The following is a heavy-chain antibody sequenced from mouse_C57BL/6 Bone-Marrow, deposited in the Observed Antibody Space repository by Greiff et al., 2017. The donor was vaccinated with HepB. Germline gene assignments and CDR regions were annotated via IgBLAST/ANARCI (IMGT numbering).Heavy chain of an antibody. J-gene: IGHJ2*01. CDR1: GFTFSSYG. CDR3: ARHHGDY. Sequence: EVQGVESGGDLVKPGGSLKLSCAASGFTFSSYGMSWVRQTPDKRLEWVATISSGGSYTYYPDSVKGRFTISRDNAKNTLYLQMSSLKSEDTAMYYCARHHGDYWGQGTTLTVSS. V-gene: IGHV5-6*01. CDR2: ISSGGSYT.